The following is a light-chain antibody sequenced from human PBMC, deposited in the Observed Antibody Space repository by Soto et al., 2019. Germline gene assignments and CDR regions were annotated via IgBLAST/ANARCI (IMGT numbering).Light chain of an antibody. V-gene: IGKV3-20*01. J-gene: IGKJ3*01. Sequence: EIVLTQSPGTLSLSPGERATLSCRASQSVSSSYLAWYQQKPGQAPRLLIYGASSRATGIPDRFSGSGSGTDFTLTISRLEPEDFAVYYCQQYGSSLFGPGTKVDF. CDR2: GAS. CDR1: QSVSSSY. CDR3: QQYGSSL.